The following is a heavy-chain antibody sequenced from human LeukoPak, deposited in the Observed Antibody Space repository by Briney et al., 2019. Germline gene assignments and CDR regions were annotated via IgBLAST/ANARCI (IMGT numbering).Heavy chain of an antibody. Sequence: GGSLRLSCAASGFTFSIYWMNWVRQAPGKGLEWVANIKQDGTEKYYVDSVKGRFTISRDNAKNSLYLQMNSLRAEDTAVYYCARGGESWGQGTLVTVSS. J-gene: IGHJ5*02. CDR1: GFTFSIYW. CDR2: IKQDGTEK. CDR3: ARGGES. V-gene: IGHV3-7*01. D-gene: IGHD3-16*01.